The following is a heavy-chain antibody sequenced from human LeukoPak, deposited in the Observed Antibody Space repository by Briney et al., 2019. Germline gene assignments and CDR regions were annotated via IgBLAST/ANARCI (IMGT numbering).Heavy chain of an antibody. CDR1: GFTFSNYW. Sequence: GGSLRLSCAASGFTFSNYWMHWVRQAPGKGLVWVSRINSDGSGTNYADSVKGGFTISRDNAKNTLYLQMNSLRAEDTAVYYCARVQLPDPWSLDAFDIWGQGTMVTVSS. J-gene: IGHJ3*02. D-gene: IGHD4-23*01. CDR3: ARVQLPDPWSLDAFDI. CDR2: INSDGSGT. V-gene: IGHV3-74*01.